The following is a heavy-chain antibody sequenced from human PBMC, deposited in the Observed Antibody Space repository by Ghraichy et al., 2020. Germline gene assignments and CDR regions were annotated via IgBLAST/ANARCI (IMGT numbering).Heavy chain of an antibody. J-gene: IGHJ4*02. V-gene: IGHV4-38-2*02. CDR3: ARDGPPGELESTGY. CDR1: GYSISSGYY. D-gene: IGHD1-1*01. Sequence: SETLSLTCTVSGYSISSGYYWGWIRQPPGKGLEWIGSIYHSGSTYYNPSLKSRVTISVDTSKNQFSLKLSSVTAADTAVYYCARDGPPGELESTGYWGQGTLVTVSS. CDR2: IYHSGST.